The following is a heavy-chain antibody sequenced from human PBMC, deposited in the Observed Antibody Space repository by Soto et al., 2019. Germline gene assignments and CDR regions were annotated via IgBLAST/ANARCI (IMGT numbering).Heavy chain of an antibody. Sequence: EVKLLESGGGLAQPGESLRLSCVGSGLSFESYAISWVRQAPGERLQWIAAISGSADGTDYAHSVRGRFTISRDNAKKTVHLQMDTLRVEDTAVYFCAKDTVGGYSFWSGYYSDGLDVWGQGTLVSVS. J-gene: IGHJ3*01. CDR3: AKDTVGGYSFWSGYYSDGLDV. V-gene: IGHV3-23*01. D-gene: IGHD3-3*01. CDR2: ISGSADGT. CDR1: GLSFESYA.